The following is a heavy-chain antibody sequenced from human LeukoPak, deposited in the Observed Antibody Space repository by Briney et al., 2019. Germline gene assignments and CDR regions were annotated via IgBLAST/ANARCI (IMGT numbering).Heavy chain of an antibody. J-gene: IGHJ5*02. V-gene: IGHV1-8*01. Sequence: ASVKVSCKASGYTFTSYDINWVRQATGQGLEWMGWMNPNSDNTGYAQKFQGRVTMTRNTSISTAYMELSSLRSEDTAVYYCARGRRWSNNWFDPWGQGTLVTVSS. CDR2: MNPNSDNT. D-gene: IGHD4-23*01. CDR3: ARGRRWSNNWFDP. CDR1: GYTFTSYD.